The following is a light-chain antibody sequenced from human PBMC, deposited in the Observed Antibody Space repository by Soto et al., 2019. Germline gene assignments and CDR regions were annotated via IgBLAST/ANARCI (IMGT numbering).Light chain of an antibody. CDR2: GNS. V-gene: IGLV1-40*01. J-gene: IGLJ2*01. CDR3: QSYDSGPL. CDR1: SSNIGAGYD. Sequence: QSVLTQPPSVSGAPGQRVTISCTGSSSNIGAGYDVHWYQQLPGAAPKLLIYGNSNRPSGVPDRFSGSKSDTSASLAITGLQAEDEADYCCQSYDSGPLFGGGTKVTVL.